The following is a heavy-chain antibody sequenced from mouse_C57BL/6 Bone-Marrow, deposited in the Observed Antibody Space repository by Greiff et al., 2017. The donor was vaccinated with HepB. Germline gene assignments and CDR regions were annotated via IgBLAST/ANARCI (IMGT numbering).Heavy chain of an antibody. Sequence: EVQLQQSGPELVKPGASVKIPCKASGYTFTDYNMDWVKQSHGKSLEWIGDINPNNGGTIYNQKFKGKATLTVDKSSSTAYMELRSLTSEDTAVYYCASRQTVQASAWFAYWGQGTLVTVSA. V-gene: IGHV1-18*01. CDR2: INPNNGGT. J-gene: IGHJ3*01. CDR3: ASRQTVQASAWFAY. D-gene: IGHD3-2*02. CDR1: GYTFTDYN.